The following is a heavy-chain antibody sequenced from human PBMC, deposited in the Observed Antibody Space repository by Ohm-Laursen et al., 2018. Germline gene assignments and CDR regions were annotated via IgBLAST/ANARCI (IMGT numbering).Heavy chain of an antibody. V-gene: IGHV4-34*01. CDR3: ARGNCSSTNCYKEGFDP. CDR1: GGSFSAYY. D-gene: IGHD2-2*01. J-gene: IGHJ5*02. CDR2: INHSGST. Sequence: GTLSLTCAVYGGSFSAYYWSWIRQPPGKGLEWIGEINHSGSTNYNPSLKSRVIISVDTSKNQFSLKLNSVTAADTAIYYCARGNCSSTNCYKEGFDPWGQGTLVTVSS.